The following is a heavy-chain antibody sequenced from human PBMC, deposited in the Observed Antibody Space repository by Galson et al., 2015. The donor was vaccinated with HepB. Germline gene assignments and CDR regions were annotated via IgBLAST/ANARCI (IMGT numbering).Heavy chain of an antibody. V-gene: IGHV3-30*18. D-gene: IGHD6-19*01. J-gene: IGHJ4*02. CDR3: AKDPYLYSALAGTMAGFDY. CDR1: GFTFSTYG. CDR2: ISYDGSNK. Sequence: SLRLSCAASGFTFSTYGMHWVRQSPGKGLEWVAVISYDGSNKYYADSVKGRFTISRDTSKNTLYLQMNSLRAEDTALYYCAKDPYLYSALAGTMAGFDYWGQGTLVTVSS.